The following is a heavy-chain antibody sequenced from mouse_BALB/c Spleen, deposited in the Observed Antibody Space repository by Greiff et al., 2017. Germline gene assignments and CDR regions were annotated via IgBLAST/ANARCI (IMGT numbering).Heavy chain of an antibody. V-gene: IGHV5-17*02. J-gene: IGHJ4*01. CDR3: ARWGNYVDYYAMDY. CDR2: ISSGSSTI. Sequence: EVMLVESGGGLVQPGGSRKLSCAASGFTFSSFGMHWVRQAPEKGLEWVAYISSGSSTIYYADTVKGRFTISRDNPKNTLFLQMTSLRSEDTAMYYCARWGNYVDYYAMDYWGQGTSVTVSS. CDR1: GFTFSSFG. D-gene: IGHD2-1*01.